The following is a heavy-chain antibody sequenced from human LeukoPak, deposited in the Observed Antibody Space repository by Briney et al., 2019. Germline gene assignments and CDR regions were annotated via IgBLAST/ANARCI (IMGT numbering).Heavy chain of an antibody. Sequence: ASVKVSCKASGYTFTSYDINWVRQATGQGLEWMGWMNPNSGNTGYAQKFQGRVTMTRNTSISTAYMELSSLRSEDTAVYYCARDTIVVVAATAEDAFDIWGQGTMVTVSS. J-gene: IGHJ3*02. CDR2: MNPNSGNT. V-gene: IGHV1-8*01. CDR1: GYTFTSYD. D-gene: IGHD2-15*01. CDR3: ARDTIVVVAATAEDAFDI.